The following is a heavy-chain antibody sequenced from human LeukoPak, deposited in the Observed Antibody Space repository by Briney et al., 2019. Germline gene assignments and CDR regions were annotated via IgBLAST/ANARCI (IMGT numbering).Heavy chain of an antibody. D-gene: IGHD2-2*01. CDR3: AKDQALGYCSSTSCYTYYMDV. Sequence: PGGSLRLSCAASGFTFSSYGMHWVRQAPGKGLEWVAFIRYDGSNKYYADSVKGQFTISRDNSKNTLYLQMNSLRAEDTAVYYCAKDQALGYCSSTSCYTYYMDVWGKGTTVTVSS. J-gene: IGHJ6*03. V-gene: IGHV3-30*02. CDR1: GFTFSSYG. CDR2: IRYDGSNK.